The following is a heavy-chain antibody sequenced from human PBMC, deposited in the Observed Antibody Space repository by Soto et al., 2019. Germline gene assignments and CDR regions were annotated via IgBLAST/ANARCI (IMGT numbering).Heavy chain of an antibody. D-gene: IGHD1-26*01. Sequence: QVQLVESGGGVVQPGGSLRLSCAASGFIFSDYGIDWFRQAPGKGLEWVAVISHEGSVQYYSDSVKGRFTVSRDNSKNIVYLQMNSLRPEDTAMYHCAKEGKPKVSRWDDYWGQGTLVTVSS. V-gene: IGHV3-30*18. J-gene: IGHJ4*02. CDR1: GFIFSDYG. CDR2: ISHEGSVQ. CDR3: AKEGKPKVSRWDDY.